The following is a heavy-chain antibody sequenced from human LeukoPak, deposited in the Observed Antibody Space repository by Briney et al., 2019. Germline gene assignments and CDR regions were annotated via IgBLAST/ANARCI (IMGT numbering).Heavy chain of an antibody. CDR3: ASETYYYGSENDYKGQL. CDR2: LNSDGSST. V-gene: IGHV3-74*01. CDR1: GFAFSRYG. J-gene: IGHJ4*02. D-gene: IGHD3-10*01. Sequence: AGGSLRLSCAASGFAFSRYGKHWGRHAPGKGLVWVSRLNSDGSSTTYADSVKGRFTIPRDNAKNTLYLQMNSLRADDSAVYYCASETYYYGSENDYKGQLWGQGTLVTVSS.